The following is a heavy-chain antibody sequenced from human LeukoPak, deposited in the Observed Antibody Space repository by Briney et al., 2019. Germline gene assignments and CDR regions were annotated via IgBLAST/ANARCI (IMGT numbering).Heavy chain of an antibody. Sequence: PSETLSLTCSVSGGSINRHYWSWIRQSPGKGLEWIGYVFNGGSTNYNPSLKSRVTMSLDTSRDQFSLRLNSVTAADTAIYYCASRPADTTWYGVFDYWSQGTLVTVSS. V-gene: IGHV4-59*11. CDR3: ASRPADTTWYGVFDY. CDR1: GGSINRHY. J-gene: IGHJ4*02. D-gene: IGHD3-10*01. CDR2: VFNGGST.